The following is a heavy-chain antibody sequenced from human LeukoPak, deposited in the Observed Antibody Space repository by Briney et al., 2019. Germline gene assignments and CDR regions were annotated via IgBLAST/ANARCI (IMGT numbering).Heavy chain of an antibody. Sequence: PSETLSLTCTVSGGSISSYYWSWIRQPAGKGLEWIGRIYTSGSTNYNPTLKSRVTMSVDTPKNQFSLKLSSVTAADTAVYYCARSAAGADWYFDLWGRGTLVTVSS. V-gene: IGHV4-4*07. CDR2: IYTSGST. D-gene: IGHD6-13*01. J-gene: IGHJ2*01. CDR3: ARSAAGADWYFDL. CDR1: GGSISSYY.